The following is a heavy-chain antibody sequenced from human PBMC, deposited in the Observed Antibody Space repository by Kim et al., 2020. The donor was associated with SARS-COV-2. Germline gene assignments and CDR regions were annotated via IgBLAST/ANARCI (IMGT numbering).Heavy chain of an antibody. D-gene: IGHD2-15*01. V-gene: IGHV3-30*04. Sequence: GGSLRLSCAASGFTFSSYAMHWVRQAPGKGLEWVAVISYDGSNKYYADSVKGRFTISRDNSKNTLYLQMNSLRAEDTAVYYCARGGRHYMMVVAATIDYWGQGTLVTVSS. CDR1: GFTFSSYA. J-gene: IGHJ4*02. CDR2: ISYDGSNK. CDR3: ARGGRHYMMVVAATIDY.